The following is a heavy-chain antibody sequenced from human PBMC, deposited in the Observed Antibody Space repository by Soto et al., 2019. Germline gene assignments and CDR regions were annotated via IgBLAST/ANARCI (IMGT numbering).Heavy chain of an antibody. J-gene: IGHJ4*02. V-gene: IGHV4-31*03. Sequence: QVQLQESGPGLVKPSQTLSLTCTVSGGSISSGGYYWSWIRQHPGKGLEWIGYTYYSGSTYYNPSLKSRVTISVDTSKNQFALKLSSVTAADTAVYYCAKEGGIVGATAADYWGQGTLVTVSS. CDR1: GGSISSGGYY. CDR3: AKEGGIVGATAADY. D-gene: IGHD1-26*01. CDR2: TYYSGST.